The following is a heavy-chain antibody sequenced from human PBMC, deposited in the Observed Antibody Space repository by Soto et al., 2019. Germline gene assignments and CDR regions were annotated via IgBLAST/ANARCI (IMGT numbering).Heavy chain of an antibody. J-gene: IGHJ6*02. CDR1: GFTFSSYG. CDR2: ISYDGSNK. D-gene: IGHD3-9*01. CDR3: EKAGRLRYSGWFSPGNMYGMDV. Sequence: QVQLVESGGGVVQPGRSLRLSFAASGFTFSSYGMHWVRQAPGKGLEWVAVISYDGSNKYYADSVKGRFTISRDNYMNTLYLQINSLRAEDMAVYYCEKAGRLRYSGWFSPGNMYGMDVWGQGTTVTVSS. V-gene: IGHV3-30*18.